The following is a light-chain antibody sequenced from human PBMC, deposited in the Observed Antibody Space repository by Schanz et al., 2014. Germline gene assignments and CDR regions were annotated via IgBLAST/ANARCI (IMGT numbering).Light chain of an antibody. CDR1: SSNIGGNY. J-gene: IGLJ3*02. V-gene: IGLV1-47*01. CDR3: CSYAGSYTWV. Sequence: QSVLTQPPSASGTPGQRVIISCSGTSSNIGGNYVYWYQQLSGTAPKLLIYKNDQRPSGVPDRFSASKSGTSASLAISGLRSEDEADYYCCSYAGSYTWVFGGGTKLTVL. CDR2: KND.